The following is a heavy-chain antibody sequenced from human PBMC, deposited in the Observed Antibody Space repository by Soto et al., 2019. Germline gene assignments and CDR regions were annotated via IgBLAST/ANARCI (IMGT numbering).Heavy chain of an antibody. J-gene: IGHJ5*02. CDR1: GYTLTSYA. CDR3: ARDGEGIAAAGRVS. V-gene: IGHV1-3*01. D-gene: IGHD6-13*01. CDR2: INAGNGDT. Sequence: QVQLVQSGAEVKKPGASVKVSCKASGYTLTSYAMHWVRQAPGQRLEWMGWINAGNGDTKYSQKFQGRVSITRDTTANTASMELSSLRSEDTAVYYCARDGEGIAAAGRVSWGQGTLVTVSS.